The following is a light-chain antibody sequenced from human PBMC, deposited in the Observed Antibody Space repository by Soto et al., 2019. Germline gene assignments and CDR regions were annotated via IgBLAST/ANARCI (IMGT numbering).Light chain of an antibody. J-gene: IGKJ3*01. V-gene: IGKV3-20*01. CDR2: GAS. Sequence: EIVLTQSPGTLSLSPGERATLSCRASQSVSSSYLAWYQHKPGQAPRFLIYGASSRATGIPDRFSGSGSGTDFTLTISRLEPEDFAVYYCQQYDSSLFTFGPGTKVDIK. CDR3: QQYDSSLFT. CDR1: QSVSSSY.